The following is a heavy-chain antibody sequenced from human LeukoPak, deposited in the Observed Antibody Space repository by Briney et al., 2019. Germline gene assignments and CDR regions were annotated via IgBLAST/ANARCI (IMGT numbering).Heavy chain of an antibody. V-gene: IGHV3-9*01. CDR2: ISWNSGNI. CDR1: GFTFSSYS. Sequence: GGSLRLSCAASGFTFSSYSMNWVRQAPGKGLEWVSGISWNSGNIGYADSVKGRFTISRDNAKNSLYLQINSLRAEDTALYYCANLHGDYRDYWGQGTLVTVSS. CDR3: ANLHGDYRDY. D-gene: IGHD4-17*01. J-gene: IGHJ4*02.